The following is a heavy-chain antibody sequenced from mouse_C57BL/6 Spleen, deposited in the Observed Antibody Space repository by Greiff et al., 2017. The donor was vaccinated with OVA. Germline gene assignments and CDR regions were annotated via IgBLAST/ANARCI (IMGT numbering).Heavy chain of an antibody. CDR1: GFNIKDDY. J-gene: IGHJ3*01. Sequence: VHVKQSGAELVRPGASVKLSCTASGFNIKDDYMHWVKQRPEQGLEWIGWIDPENGDTEYASKFQGKATITADTSSNTAYLQLSSLTSEDTAVYYCTPATVVAPYWGQGTLVTVSA. CDR3: TPATVVAPY. CDR2: IDPENGDT. V-gene: IGHV14-4*01. D-gene: IGHD1-1*01.